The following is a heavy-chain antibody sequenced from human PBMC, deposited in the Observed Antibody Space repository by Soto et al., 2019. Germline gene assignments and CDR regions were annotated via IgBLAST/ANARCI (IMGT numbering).Heavy chain of an antibody. D-gene: IGHD3-16*01. CDR3: ARLRFGFDA. J-gene: IGHJ5*02. CDR1: GYTFTTYA. V-gene: IGHV1-3*05. CDR2: INVGNGNT. Sequence: QVHLVQSGAEEKKPGASVKVSCEASGYTFTTYAMHWVRQAPGQRLEWMGWINVGNGNTKYSQKFQDRISITRDTPANTAYIELSSLRSEDTAIYPCARLRFGFDAWGQGTLVTVSS.